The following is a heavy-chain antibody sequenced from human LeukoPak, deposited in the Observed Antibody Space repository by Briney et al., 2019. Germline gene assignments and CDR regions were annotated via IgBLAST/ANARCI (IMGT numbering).Heavy chain of an antibody. Sequence: PSQTLSLTCAVSGGSISSGGYSWSWIRQPPGKGLEWIGYIYHSGSTYYNPSLKSRVTISVDRSKNQFSLKLSSVTAADTAVYYCARGSHDYSNYGAYYGMDVWGQGTTVTVSS. J-gene: IGHJ6*02. D-gene: IGHD4-11*01. CDR1: GGSISSGGYS. CDR2: IYHSGST. V-gene: IGHV4-30-2*01. CDR3: ARGSHDYSNYGAYYGMDV.